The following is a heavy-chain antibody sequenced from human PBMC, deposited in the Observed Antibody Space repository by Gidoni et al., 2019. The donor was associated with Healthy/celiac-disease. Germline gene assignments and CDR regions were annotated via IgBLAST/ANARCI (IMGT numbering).Heavy chain of an antibody. CDR1: GFTFSNAW. J-gene: IGHJ1*01. V-gene: IGHV3-15*01. D-gene: IGHD5-12*01. Sequence: EVQLVESGGGLVKPGGSLRLSCAASGFTFSNAWMSWVRQAPGKGLEWVGRIKSKTDGGTTDYAAPVKGRFTISRDDSKNTLYLQMNSLKTEDTAVYYCTTDLYSGYDFPEYFQHWGQGTLVTVSS. CDR2: IKSKTDGGTT. CDR3: TTDLYSGYDFPEYFQH.